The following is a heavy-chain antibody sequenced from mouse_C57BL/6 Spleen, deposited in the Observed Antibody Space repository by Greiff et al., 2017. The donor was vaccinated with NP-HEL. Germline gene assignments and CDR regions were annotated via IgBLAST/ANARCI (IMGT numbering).Heavy chain of an antibody. D-gene: IGHD1-1*01. CDR2: IDPETGGT. J-gene: IGHJ4*01. Sequence: QVQLQQSGAELVRPGASVTLSCKASGYTFTDYEMHWVKQTPVHGLEWIGAIDPETGGTAYTQKFKGKAILTADKSSSTAYMELRSLTSDDSAVYYCTITTVAMDYWGQGTSVTVSS. CDR1: GYTFTDYE. CDR3: TITTVAMDY. V-gene: IGHV1-15*01.